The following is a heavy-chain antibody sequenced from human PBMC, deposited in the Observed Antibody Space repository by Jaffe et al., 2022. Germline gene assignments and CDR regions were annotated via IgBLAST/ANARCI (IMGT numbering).Heavy chain of an antibody. CDR1: GGSISSSSYF. CDR2: IHYTGRT. Sequence: QVQLVGSGPGLVKPSETLSLTCSVSGGSISSSSYFWGWIRQPPGKGLEWIGSIHYTGRTYYSPSLKSRVTIYVDTSKNEFSLRLTSVTAADTAVYYCARHGEGASGYDFALDSWGLGTLVSVSP. D-gene: IGHD5-12*01. CDR3: ARHGEGASGYDFALDS. J-gene: IGHJ5*01. V-gene: IGHV4-39*01.